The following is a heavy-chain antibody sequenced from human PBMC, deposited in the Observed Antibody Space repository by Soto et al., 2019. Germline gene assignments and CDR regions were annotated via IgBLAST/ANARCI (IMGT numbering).Heavy chain of an antibody. CDR3: AREPAYYYDSSGYSVPCGY. CDR1: GFTFSNYA. J-gene: IGHJ4*02. CDR2: ISYDGSNK. D-gene: IGHD3-22*01. Sequence: QVQLVESGGGVVQPGRSLRLSCAASGFTFSNYAMHWVRQAPGKGLEWVAVISYDGSNKYYADSVKGRFTISRDNSKNTLFLQMNRLRAEDTAVYYCAREPAYYYDSSGYSVPCGYWGQGTLVTVSS. V-gene: IGHV3-30-3*01.